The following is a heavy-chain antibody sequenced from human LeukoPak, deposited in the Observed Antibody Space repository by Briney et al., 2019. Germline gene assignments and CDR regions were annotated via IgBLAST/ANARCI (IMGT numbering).Heavy chain of an antibody. Sequence: SETLSLTCTVSGGSISGYYWSWIRQPPGKGLEWIGYIYYSGSTNYNPSLKSRVTISVDTSKNQFSLKLSSVTAADTAVYYCARLTYSYGYSPYFDYWGQGTLVTVSS. J-gene: IGHJ4*02. V-gene: IGHV4-59*08. CDR3: ARLTYSYGYSPYFDY. CDR1: GGSISGYY. CDR2: IYYSGST. D-gene: IGHD5-18*01.